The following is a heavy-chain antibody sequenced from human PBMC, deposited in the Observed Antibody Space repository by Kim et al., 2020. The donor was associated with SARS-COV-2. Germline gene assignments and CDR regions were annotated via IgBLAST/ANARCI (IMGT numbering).Heavy chain of an antibody. CDR3: ARDLGILVFGVGLYYYGMDV. Sequence: ASVKVSCKASGYTFTSYALNWVRQAPGQGLEWMGWINTNTGNPTYAQSFTERFIFSLDTSVSTAYLKISSLKAEDTAVYYCARDLGILVFGVGLYYYGMDVWGQGTTVTVSS. J-gene: IGHJ6*02. D-gene: IGHD3-3*01. CDR2: INTNTGNP. V-gene: IGHV7-4-1*02. CDR1: GYTFTSYA.